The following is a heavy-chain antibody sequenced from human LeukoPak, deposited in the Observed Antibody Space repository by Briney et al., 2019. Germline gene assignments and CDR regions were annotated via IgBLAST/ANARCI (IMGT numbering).Heavy chain of an antibody. D-gene: IGHD1-26*01. CDR1: GFTFSSYG. J-gene: IGHJ6*03. CDR2: IRYDGSNK. V-gene: IGHV3-30*02. Sequence: GGSLRLSCAASGFTFSSYGMHWVRQAPGKGLEWVAFIRYDGSNKYYADSVKGRFTISRDNSKNTLYLQMNSLRAEDTAVYYCAKDGADYYYYYYMDVWGKGTTVTISS. CDR3: AKDGADYYYYYYMDV.